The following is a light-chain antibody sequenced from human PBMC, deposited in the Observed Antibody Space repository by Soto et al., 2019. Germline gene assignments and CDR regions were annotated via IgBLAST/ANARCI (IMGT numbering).Light chain of an antibody. Sequence: ESVLTQSPGTLSLSPGDRHTLSCRASQNVSSSNYLARYQQKPGQAPMLLIYGASSRPTGIPDRFRGSGSGTDFTRTRSVIECEEFAVSFCQLYGSASPLPFGGGNQGEIK. J-gene: IGKJ4*01. V-gene: IGKV3-20*01. CDR2: GAS. CDR3: QLYGSASPLP. CDR1: QNVSSSNY.